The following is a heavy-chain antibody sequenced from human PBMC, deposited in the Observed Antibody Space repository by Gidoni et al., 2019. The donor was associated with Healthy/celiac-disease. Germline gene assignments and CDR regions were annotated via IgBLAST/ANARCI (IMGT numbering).Heavy chain of an antibody. CDR2: ISAYNGNT. D-gene: IGHD3-3*01. J-gene: IGHJ6*02. CDR3: ARDSGDFWSGYFHYYYGMDV. CDR1: GYTFTSYG. Sequence: QVQLVQSGAEVKKPGASVKVSCKASGYTFTSYGISWVRQAPGQGLEWMGWISAYNGNTNYAQKLQGRVTMTTDTSTSTAYMELRSLRSDDTAVYYCARDSGDFWSGYFHYYYGMDVWGQGTTVTVSS. V-gene: IGHV1-18*01.